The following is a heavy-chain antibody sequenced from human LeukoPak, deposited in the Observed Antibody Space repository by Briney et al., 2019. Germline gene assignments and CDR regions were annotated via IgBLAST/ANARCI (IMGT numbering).Heavy chain of an antibody. CDR2: ITGSGGST. J-gene: IGHJ4*02. CDR1: GFTFSSYA. CDR3: AKDGMYSSSSSYYFDY. V-gene: IGHV3-23*01. D-gene: IGHD6-6*01. Sequence: GGSLRLSCAASGFTFSSYAMHWVRQAPGKGLEWVSGITGSGGSTYYADSVKGRFTISRDNSKNTLYLQMNSLRAEDTAVYYCAKDGMYSSSSSYYFDYWGQGTLVTVSS.